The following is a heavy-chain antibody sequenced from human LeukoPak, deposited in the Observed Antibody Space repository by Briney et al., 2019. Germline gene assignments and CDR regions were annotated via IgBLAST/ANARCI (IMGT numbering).Heavy chain of an antibody. D-gene: IGHD6-13*01. V-gene: IGHV4-61*01. CDR3: ARDRGAAAGIDY. Sequence: SETLSPTCTVSGGPVSSGSYYWSWIRQPPGKGLEWIGYIYYSGSTNYNPSLKSRVTISVDTSKNQFSLKLSSVTAADTAVYYCARDRGAAAGIDYWGQGTLVTVSS. CDR2: IYYSGST. CDR1: GGPVSSGSYY. J-gene: IGHJ4*02.